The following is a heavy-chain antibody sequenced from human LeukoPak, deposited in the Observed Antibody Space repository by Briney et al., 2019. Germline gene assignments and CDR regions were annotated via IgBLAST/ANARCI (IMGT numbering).Heavy chain of an antibody. CDR3: ARGNYNWFDP. Sequence: SETLSLTCAVSGGSISSGGYSWSWIRQPPGKGLEWIGYIYHSGSTYYNPSLKSRVTISVDRSKNQFSLKLSSVTAADTAVYYCARGNYNWFDPWGQGTLVTVSS. V-gene: IGHV4-30-2*01. CDR1: GGSISSGGYS. CDR2: IYHSGST. D-gene: IGHD1-7*01. J-gene: IGHJ5*02.